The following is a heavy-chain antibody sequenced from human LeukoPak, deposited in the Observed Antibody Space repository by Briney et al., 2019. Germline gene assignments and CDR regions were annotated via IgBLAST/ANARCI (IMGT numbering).Heavy chain of an antibody. D-gene: IGHD2-2*01. CDR3: ARVQYCSSTSCHDFDY. CDR2: MNPNSGNT. J-gene: IGHJ4*02. Sequence: ASVKVSCKASGYTFTSYDINWVRQATGQGLEWMGWMNPNSGNTGYAQKFQGRVTITRNTSISTAYMELSSLRSEDTAVYYCARVQYCSSTSCHDFDYWGQGTLVTVSS. CDR1: GYTFTSYD. V-gene: IGHV1-8*03.